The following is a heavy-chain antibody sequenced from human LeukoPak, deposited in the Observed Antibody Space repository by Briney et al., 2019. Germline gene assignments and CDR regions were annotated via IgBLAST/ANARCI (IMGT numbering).Heavy chain of an antibody. J-gene: IGHJ4*02. CDR2: IDPSDSYT. D-gene: IGHD3-9*01. CDR1: GYSFTSYW. CDR3: ANYYDILTGYYN. Sequence: GESRRISCKGSGYSFTSYWISWVRQMPGKGLEWMGRIDPSDSYTNYSPSFQGHVTISADKSISTAYLQWSSLKASDTAMYYCANYYDILTGYYNWGQGTLVTVSS. V-gene: IGHV5-10-1*01.